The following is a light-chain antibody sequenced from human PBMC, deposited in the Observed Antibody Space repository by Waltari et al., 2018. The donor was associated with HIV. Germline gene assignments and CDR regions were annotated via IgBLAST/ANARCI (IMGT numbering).Light chain of an antibody. Sequence: QSALTQPASVSGSPGQSITISCTGTSSDVGGYNYVYWYQQHPGQAPKLSIDRVTSLPSGVPNRFPGSKSGNTASLTISGLQAEDEADYYCSSYTSIITLWVFGGGTKLTVL. CDR1: SSDVGGYNY. CDR2: RVT. J-gene: IGLJ3*02. V-gene: IGLV2-14*01. CDR3: SSYTSIITLWV.